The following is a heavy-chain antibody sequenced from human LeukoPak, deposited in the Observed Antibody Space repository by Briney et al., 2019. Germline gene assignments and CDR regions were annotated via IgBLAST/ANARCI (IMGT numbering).Heavy chain of an antibody. CDR2: ISYDGSNK. V-gene: IGHV3-30-3*01. Sequence: GRSLRLSCAASGFTFSSYAMHWVRQAPGKGLEWVAVISYDGSNKYYADSVKGRFTISRDNSKNTLYLQMNSLSAEDTAVYYCARAYDSSGYYYYYYGMDVWGQGTTVTVSS. CDR3: ARAYDSSGYYYYYYGMDV. J-gene: IGHJ6*02. CDR1: GFTFSSYA. D-gene: IGHD3-22*01.